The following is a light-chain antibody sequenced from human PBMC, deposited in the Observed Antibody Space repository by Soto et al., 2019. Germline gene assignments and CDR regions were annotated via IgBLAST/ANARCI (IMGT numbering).Light chain of an antibody. J-gene: IGKJ1*01. V-gene: IGKV1-5*03. Sequence: DIQMTQSPSTLSASVGDRVTITCRASHSISSWLAWYQQKPGKAPKLLIYKASSLESGVPSRFSGSGSGTEFTLTISSLQPDDFANYYCQQYNSYPWTFGQGIKVEIK. CDR2: KAS. CDR3: QQYNSYPWT. CDR1: HSISSW.